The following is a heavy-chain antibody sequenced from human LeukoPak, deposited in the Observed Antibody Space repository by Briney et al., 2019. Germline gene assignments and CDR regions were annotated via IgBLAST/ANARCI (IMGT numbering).Heavy chain of an antibody. CDR3: TATTAIAAAADY. CDR2: IYYSGST. CDR1: GGSINSYY. D-gene: IGHD6-13*01. V-gene: IGHV4-59*01. Sequence: SETLSLTCTVSGGSINSYYWSWLRQPPGKGLEWIGYIYYSGSTNYNPSLKSRVTISVDTSKNQFSLKLSSVTAADTAVYYCTATTAIAAAADYWGQGTLVTVSS. J-gene: IGHJ4*02.